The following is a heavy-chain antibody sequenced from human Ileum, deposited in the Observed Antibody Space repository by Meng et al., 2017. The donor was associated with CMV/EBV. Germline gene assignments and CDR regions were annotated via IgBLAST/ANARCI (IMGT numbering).Heavy chain of an antibody. CDR3: ARSYCITTGCYGWFDP. V-gene: IGHV3-74*01. J-gene: IGHJ5*02. Sequence: SVFTLNHYCMHCSRQAQGMGLVWVSRINNDGSSTSYADSVKGRFTISRDNAKNTLYLQMNSLRAEDTGLYYCARSYCITTGCYGWFDPWGQGTLVTVSS. D-gene: IGHD2-2*01. CDR2: INNDGSST. CDR1: VFTLNHYC.